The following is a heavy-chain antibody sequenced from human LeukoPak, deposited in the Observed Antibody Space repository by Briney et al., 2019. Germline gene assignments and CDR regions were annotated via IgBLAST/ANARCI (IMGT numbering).Heavy chain of an antibody. D-gene: IGHD2-15*01. Sequence: GGSLRLSCAASRFTFSSYWMSWVRQAPGKGLEWVANIKRDGSEKYYVGFVKGRFTISRDNAKNSLYLQMNRLRAEDTAVYYCARDAPPYCSGGSCYSRYWGQGALVTVSS. CDR3: ARDAPPYCSGGSCYSRY. V-gene: IGHV3-7*01. J-gene: IGHJ4*02. CDR2: IKRDGSEK. CDR1: RFTFSSYW.